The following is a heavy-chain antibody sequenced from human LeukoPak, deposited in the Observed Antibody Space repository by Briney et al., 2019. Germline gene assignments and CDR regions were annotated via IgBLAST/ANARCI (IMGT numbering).Heavy chain of an antibody. CDR2: ISSNGGST. V-gene: IGHV3-64D*06. CDR3: LKGGGNAGGWWGGTERGYFDY. D-gene: IGHD2-8*02. J-gene: IGHJ4*02. Sequence: PGGSLRLSCSASGFTFSSYAMHWVRQAPGKGLEYVSAISSNGGSTYYADSVKGRFTISRDNSKNTLYLQMSSLRAEDTAVFYLLKGGGNAGGWWGGTERGYFDYWGQGTLVTVSS. CDR1: GFTFSSYA.